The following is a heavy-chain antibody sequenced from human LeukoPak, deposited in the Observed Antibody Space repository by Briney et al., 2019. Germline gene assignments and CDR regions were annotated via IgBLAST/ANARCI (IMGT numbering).Heavy chain of an antibody. D-gene: IGHD6-19*01. Sequence: SETLSLTCAVYGGSFSGYYWSWICQPPGKGLEWIGEINHSGSTNYNPSLESRVTISVDTSKNQFSLRLSSVTAADTAIYYCARAVSGRFDYWGQGTLVTVSS. CDR3: ARAVSGRFDY. CDR2: INHSGST. V-gene: IGHV4-34*01. CDR1: GGSFSGYY. J-gene: IGHJ4*02.